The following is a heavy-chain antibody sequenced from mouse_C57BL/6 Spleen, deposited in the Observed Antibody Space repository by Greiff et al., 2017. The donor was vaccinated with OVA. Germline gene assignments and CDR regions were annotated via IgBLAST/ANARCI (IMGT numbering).Heavy chain of an antibody. V-gene: IGHV5-16*01. D-gene: IGHD1-1*01. CDR1: GFTFSDYY. CDR3: AREEYYYGSSYGFDY. Sequence: EVQRVESEGGLVQPGSSMKLSCTASGFTFSDYYMAWVRQVPEKGLEWVANINYDGSSTYYLDSLKSRFIISRDNAKNILYLQMSSLKSEDTATYYCAREEYYYGSSYGFDYWGQGTTLTVSS. J-gene: IGHJ2*01. CDR2: INYDGSST.